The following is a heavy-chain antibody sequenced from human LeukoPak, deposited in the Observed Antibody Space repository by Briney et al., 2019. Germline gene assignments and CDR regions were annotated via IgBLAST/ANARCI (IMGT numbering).Heavy chain of an antibody. V-gene: IGHV3-64*02. CDR3: ARDLQGVGDY. CDR2: IVANGDTT. Sequence: GRSLRLSCAASGFTFSSYAMHWVRQAPGKGLEYVSSIVANGDTTYYADSVKGRFTISRDNSRNTLYLQMGSLRPEDMAVYYCARDLQGVGDYWGQGTLVTVSS. J-gene: IGHJ4*02. D-gene: IGHD3-10*01. CDR1: GFTFSSYA.